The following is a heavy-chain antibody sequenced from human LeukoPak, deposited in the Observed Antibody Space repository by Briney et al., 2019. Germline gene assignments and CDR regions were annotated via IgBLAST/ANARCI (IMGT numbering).Heavy chain of an antibody. CDR1: GYTFTGYY. J-gene: IGHJ5*02. V-gene: IGHV1-2*02. D-gene: IGHD6-13*01. CDR2: INPNSGGT. Sequence: ASVKVSCKASGYTFTGYYMHWVRQAPGQGLEWMGWINPNSGGTNYAQKFQGRVTMTRDTSISTAYMELSRLRSDDTAVYYCAREDSSSWYDERGGWFDPWGQGTLVTVSS. CDR3: AREDSSSWYDERGGWFDP.